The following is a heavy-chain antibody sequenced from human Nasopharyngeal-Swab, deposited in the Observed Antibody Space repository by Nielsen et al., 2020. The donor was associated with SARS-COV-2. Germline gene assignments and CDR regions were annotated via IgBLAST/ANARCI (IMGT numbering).Heavy chain of an antibody. CDR3: ARQYSSSWREFYYYGMDV. J-gene: IGHJ6*02. D-gene: IGHD6-13*01. CDR1: GFTFSSYA. Sequence: GGSLRLSCAASGFTFSSYAMSWVRQAPGKGLEWVSVIYSGGSTYYADSVKGRFTISRDNSKNTLYLQMSSLRAEDTAVYYCARQYSSSWREFYYYGMDVWGQGTTVTVSS. V-gene: IGHV3-23*03. CDR2: IYSGGST.